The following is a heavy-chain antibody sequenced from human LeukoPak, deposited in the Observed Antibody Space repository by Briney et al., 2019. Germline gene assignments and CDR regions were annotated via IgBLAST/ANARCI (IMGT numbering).Heavy chain of an antibody. J-gene: IGHJ4*02. CDR3: ANLPRRWYGKGSDY. CDR1: GFTFSSYA. Sequence: GGSLRLSCAASGFTFSSYAMSWVRQAPGKGLEWVSAISGSGGSTYYADSVKGRFTISRDNSKNTLYLQMNSLRAEDTAVYYCANLPRRWYGKGSDYWGQGTLVTVSS. CDR2: ISGSGGST. V-gene: IGHV3-23*01. D-gene: IGHD6-13*01.